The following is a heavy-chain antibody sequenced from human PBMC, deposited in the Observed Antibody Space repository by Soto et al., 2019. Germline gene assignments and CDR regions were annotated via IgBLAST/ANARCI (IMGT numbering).Heavy chain of an antibody. CDR2: TNEDGSRI. CDR3: GKDLTGEFDY. D-gene: IGHD7-27*01. CDR1: GFTFRNYW. J-gene: IGHJ4*02. Sequence: EVQLVESGGGLVQPGGSLRLSCAASGFTFRNYWMHWVRQVPGRGLVWVSRTNEDGSRIDYADSVRGRFIISRDNARNTLYLQMNSLRAEDTAVYYCGKDLTGEFDYRGQGTLVTVSS. V-gene: IGHV3-74*01.